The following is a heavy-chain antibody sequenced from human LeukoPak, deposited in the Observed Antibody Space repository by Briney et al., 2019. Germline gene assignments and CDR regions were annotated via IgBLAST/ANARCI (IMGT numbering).Heavy chain of an antibody. J-gene: IGHJ6*02. V-gene: IGHV4-59*01. CDR1: GGSISSYY. CDR3: ARDSVDNRPYGMDV. Sequence: TASETLSLTCTVSGGSISSYYWSWIRQPPGKGLEWIGYIYYSGSTNYNPSLKSRVTISVDTSKYQFSLKLSSVTAADTAVYYCARDSVDNRPYGMDVWGQGTTVTVSS. D-gene: IGHD1-14*01. CDR2: IYYSGST.